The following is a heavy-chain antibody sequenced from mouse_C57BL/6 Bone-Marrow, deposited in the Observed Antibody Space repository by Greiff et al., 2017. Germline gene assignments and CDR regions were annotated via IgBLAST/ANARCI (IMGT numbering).Heavy chain of an antibody. J-gene: IGHJ3*01. V-gene: IGHV5-17*01. D-gene: IGHD2-2*01. Sequence: EVMLVESGGGLVKPGGSLKLSCAASGFTFSAYGMHWVRQAPEKGLEWVAYISSGSSTIYYADTVKGRFTISRDNATNTLFLQMTSLKSEDTAMYYCARGWLPAWFAYRGQGTLVTVSA. CDR3: ARGWLPAWFAY. CDR1: GFTFSAYG. CDR2: ISSGSSTI.